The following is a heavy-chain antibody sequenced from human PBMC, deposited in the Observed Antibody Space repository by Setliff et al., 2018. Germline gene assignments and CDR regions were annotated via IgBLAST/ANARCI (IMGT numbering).Heavy chain of an antibody. Sequence: SETLSLTCTVSGDSIRSSRYYWGWIRQPPGKGLEWIGSIYSSGNTYYNPSLKRRVTISVDTTKNQFSLQLNSVTAADTAVYYCARDPSSVAARPGYGGQGTLVTVS. CDR3: ARDPSSVAARPGY. CDR1: GDSIRSSRYY. D-gene: IGHD6-6*01. CDR2: IYSSGNT. J-gene: IGHJ4*02. V-gene: IGHV4-39*07.